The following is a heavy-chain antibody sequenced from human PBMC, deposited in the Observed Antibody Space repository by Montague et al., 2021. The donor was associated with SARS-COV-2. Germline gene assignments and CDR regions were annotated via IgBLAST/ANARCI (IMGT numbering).Heavy chain of an antibody. CDR3: ARDRYSSSTYYYYYYRDV. V-gene: IGHV3-11*01. CDR2: ISSSGSTI. CDR1: GFPFSDYY. Sequence: SRSLSLSASGFPFSDYYMSWIRQAPGKGLEWVSYISSSGSTIYYADSVKGRFTISRDNAKNSLYLQMNSLRAEDTAVYYCARDRYSSSTYYYYYYRDVWGKGTTVTVSS. J-gene: IGHJ6*03. D-gene: IGHD6-6*01.